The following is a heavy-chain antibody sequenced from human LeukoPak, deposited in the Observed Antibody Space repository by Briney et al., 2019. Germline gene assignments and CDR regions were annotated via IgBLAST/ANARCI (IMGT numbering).Heavy chain of an antibody. V-gene: IGHV3-7*01. D-gene: IGHD2-15*01. CDR3: ARDHYCSGGSYYLRGFDP. Sequence: QSGGSLRLSCAASGFTFSSYWMSWVRQAPGKGLEWVANIKDDGGEKYYVDSVKGRFTISRDNAKNSLYLQMNSLRAEDTAIYYCARDHYCSGGSYYLRGFDPWGQGTLVTVSS. CDR2: IKDDGGEK. J-gene: IGHJ5*02. CDR1: GFTFSSYW.